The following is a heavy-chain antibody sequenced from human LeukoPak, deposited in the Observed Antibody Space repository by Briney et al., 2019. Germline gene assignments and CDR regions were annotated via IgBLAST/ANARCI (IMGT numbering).Heavy chain of an antibody. CDR1: GGSISSHY. J-gene: IGHJ4*02. Sequence: SETLSLTCTVSGGSISSHYWSWIRQPPGKGLEWIGYIYYSGGTNYNPSLKSRVTISVDTSKNQFSLKLSSVTAADTAVYYCARLRRKSSTTLGYFDYWGQGTLVTVSS. CDR2: IYYSGGT. D-gene: IGHD6-13*01. V-gene: IGHV4-59*11. CDR3: ARLRRKSSTTLGYFDY.